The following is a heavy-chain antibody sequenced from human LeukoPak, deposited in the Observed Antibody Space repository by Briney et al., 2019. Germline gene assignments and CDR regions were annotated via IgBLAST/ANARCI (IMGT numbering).Heavy chain of an antibody. J-gene: IGHJ4*02. D-gene: IGHD4-17*01. CDR1: GGSFSVYY. CDR2: INHSGST. CDR3: ARSATVTPVDY. V-gene: IGHV4-34*01. Sequence: SETLSLTCAVYGGSFSVYYWSWIRQPPGKGLEWIGEINHSGSTNYNPSLKSRGTISVDTSKNQFSLKLSSVTAADTVVYYCARSATVTPVDYWGQGTLVTVSS.